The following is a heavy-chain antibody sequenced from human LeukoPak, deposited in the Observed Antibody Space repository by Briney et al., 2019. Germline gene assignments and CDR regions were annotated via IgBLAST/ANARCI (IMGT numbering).Heavy chain of an antibody. V-gene: IGHV3-30-3*01. CDR1: GFTFSSYA. D-gene: IGHD6-13*01. CDR2: LSYDGINK. Sequence: PGGSLRLSCAAPGFTFSSYAFHWVRQAPGEGLEWVAVLSYDGINKYYADSVKGRFTISRDNAKNTLFLQMSSLRAEDTAVYYCARDAALLSAAGTGASVDYWGQGTLVTVSS. J-gene: IGHJ4*02. CDR3: ARDAALLSAAGTGASVDY.